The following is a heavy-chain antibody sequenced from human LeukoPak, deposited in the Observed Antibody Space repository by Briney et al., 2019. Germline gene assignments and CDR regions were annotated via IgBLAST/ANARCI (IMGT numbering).Heavy chain of an antibody. D-gene: IGHD3-22*01. CDR2: IYTSGST. CDR3: AREGVVLTNGFNY. V-gene: IGHV4-4*07. CDR1: GGSISSYY. Sequence: PSETLSLTCTVSGGSISSYYWNWIRQPAGKGLEWIGRIYTSGSTNYNPSLKSRVTMSLDTSKNQFSLKLRSVTAADTAVYYCAREGVVLTNGFNYWGQGTLVTVSS. J-gene: IGHJ4*02.